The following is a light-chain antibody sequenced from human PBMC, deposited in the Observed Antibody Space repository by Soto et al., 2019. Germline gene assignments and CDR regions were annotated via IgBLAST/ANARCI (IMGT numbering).Light chain of an antibody. CDR2: ANT. Sequence: QSVLTQPPSVSGAPGQRVTISCTGSSSNIGAGYDVHWYQQLPGTAPKLLISANTNRPSGVPDRFSGSKSGTSASLAITGLQAEDEADYYCQSYDSSRREVFGTGTKVTVL. CDR3: QSYDSSRREV. J-gene: IGLJ1*01. V-gene: IGLV1-40*01. CDR1: SSNIGAGYD.